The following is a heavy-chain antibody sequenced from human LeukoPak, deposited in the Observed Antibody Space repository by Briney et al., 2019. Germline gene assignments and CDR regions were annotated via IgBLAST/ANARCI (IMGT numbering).Heavy chain of an antibody. D-gene: IGHD2-15*01. CDR1: GGSISSSSYY. CDR2: IYYSGST. Sequence: SETLSLTCTVSGGSISSSSYYWGWIRQPPGKGLEWIGSIYYSGSTYYNPSLKSRVTISVDTSKNQFSLKLSSVTAADTAVYYCARARLVVAATLTPSAFDIWGQGTMVTVSS. J-gene: IGHJ3*02. V-gene: IGHV4-39*07. CDR3: ARARLVVAATLTPSAFDI.